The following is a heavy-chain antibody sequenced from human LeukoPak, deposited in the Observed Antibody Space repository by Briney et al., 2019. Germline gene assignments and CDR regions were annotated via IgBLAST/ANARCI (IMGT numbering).Heavy chain of an antibody. CDR1: GFTVSSNY. CDR3: AKDLGYNYGTKLDY. D-gene: IGHD5-18*01. CDR2: ISASGSGT. J-gene: IGHJ4*02. Sequence: PGGSLRLSCAVSGFTVSSNYINWVRQAPGKGLEWVSAISASGSGTYYADSVRGRFTISRDTSKNTLYLQMYGLRAVDTAVYFCAKDLGYNYGTKLDYWGQGTLVTVSS. V-gene: IGHV3-23*01.